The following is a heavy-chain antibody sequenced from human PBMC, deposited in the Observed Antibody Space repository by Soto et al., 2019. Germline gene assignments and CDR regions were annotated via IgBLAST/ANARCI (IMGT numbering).Heavy chain of an antibody. CDR1: GFTVSSNY. J-gene: IGHJ6*02. D-gene: IGHD3-3*01. Sequence: GGSLRLSCAASGFTVSSNYMSWVRQAPGKGLELVSVIYSGGSTYYADSVKGRFTISRDNSKNTLYLQMNSLRAEDTALYYCARARSGYYIGYYGMDVWGQGTTVTVSS. CDR2: IYSGGST. CDR3: ARARSGYYIGYYGMDV. V-gene: IGHV3-53*01.